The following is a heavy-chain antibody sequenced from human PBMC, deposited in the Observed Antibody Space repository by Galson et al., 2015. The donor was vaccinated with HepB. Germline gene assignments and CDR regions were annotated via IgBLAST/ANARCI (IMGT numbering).Heavy chain of an antibody. J-gene: IGHJ4*02. CDR2: IKQDGSQI. Sequence: SLRLSCAASGFTFSNHWMSWVRQAPGKGLEWVANIKQDGSQIYYVDSVKGRFTVSRDNTKNSLYLHMNSLRAKDTAVYYCASGAAAHVIPFDYWGQGTLVTVSS. CDR1: GFTFSNHW. V-gene: IGHV3-7*01. D-gene: IGHD6-13*01. CDR3: ASGAAAHVIPFDY.